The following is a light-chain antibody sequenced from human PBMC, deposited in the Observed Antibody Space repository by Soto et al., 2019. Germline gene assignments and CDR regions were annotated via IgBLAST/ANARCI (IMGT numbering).Light chain of an antibody. CDR2: GAS. CDR3: QQYGNSLWT. CDR1: QSVSSSN. Sequence: EIVLTQSPGTLSLSPGERATLSCRASQSVSSSNLAWYQQKPGQAPRLLIYGASSRATGIPDRFSGSGSGTDFTLTISRLEPEDFALYYCQQYGNSLWTFGQGTKVEIK. J-gene: IGKJ1*01. V-gene: IGKV3-20*01.